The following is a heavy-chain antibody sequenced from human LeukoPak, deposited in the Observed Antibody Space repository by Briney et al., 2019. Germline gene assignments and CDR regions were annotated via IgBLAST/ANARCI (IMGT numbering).Heavy chain of an antibody. CDR2: IDPSGPSV. CDR1: GYSFTNYK. Sequence: ASVKVPCKASGYSFTNYKIHWLRQAPGQGLQRMGIIDPSGPSVTYAQIFQGRLIVTRDTSTSTVYMQLSSLRSEDTAMYYCARATSPIAYDWNSWGQGTLVTVSS. V-gene: IGHV1-46*01. CDR3: ARATSPIAYDWNS. D-gene: IGHD5-12*01. J-gene: IGHJ4*02.